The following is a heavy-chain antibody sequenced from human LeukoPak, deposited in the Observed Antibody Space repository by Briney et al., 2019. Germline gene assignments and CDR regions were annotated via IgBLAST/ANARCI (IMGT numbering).Heavy chain of an antibody. V-gene: IGHV4-38-2*01. CDR2: IYHSGST. CDR1: GYSISSGYY. J-gene: IGHJ4*02. CDR3: ARHPSPPYFDY. Sequence: PSETLSLTCAVSGYSISSGYYWGWIRQPPGKGLEWIGSIYHSGSTYYNPSLKSRVTISVDTSKNQFSLKLSSVTAADTAVYYCARHPSPPYFDYWGQGTLVTVSS.